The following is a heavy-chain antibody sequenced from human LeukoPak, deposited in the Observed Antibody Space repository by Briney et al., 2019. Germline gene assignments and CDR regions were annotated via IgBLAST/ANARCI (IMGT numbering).Heavy chain of an antibody. J-gene: IGHJ3*02. CDR3: ARAAGGAFDI. V-gene: IGHV3-21*01. Sequence: GGSLRLSCAASGFTFSSYSMNWVRQAPGKGLEWVSSISSSSSHIYYADSVKGRFTISRDNAKNSLYLQMNSLRAEDTAVYYCARAAGGAFDIWGQGTMVTVSS. CDR2: ISSSSSHI. CDR1: GFTFSSYS. D-gene: IGHD3-16*01.